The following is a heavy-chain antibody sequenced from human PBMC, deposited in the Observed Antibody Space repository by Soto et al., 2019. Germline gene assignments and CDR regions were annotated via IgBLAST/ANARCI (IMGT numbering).Heavy chain of an antibody. CDR3: ASVNSGSYHHGLFDY. Sequence: ASVKVSCKASGYTFTAHYMNWVRQAPGQGLEWMGWINPNSGDTKYVEKFQGGVTMTRDTSISTAYMELSSLRSDDTAVYYCASVNSGSYHHGLFDYWGQGALVTVSS. V-gene: IGHV1-2*02. J-gene: IGHJ4*02. CDR2: INPNSGDT. CDR1: GYTFTAHY. D-gene: IGHD1-26*01.